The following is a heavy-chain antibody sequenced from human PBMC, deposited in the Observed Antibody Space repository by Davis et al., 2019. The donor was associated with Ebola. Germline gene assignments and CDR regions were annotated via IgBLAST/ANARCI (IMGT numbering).Heavy chain of an antibody. V-gene: IGHV1-46*01. CDR2: IDPSGENA. CDR3: ARAAGEQHFDY. D-gene: IGHD1/OR15-1a*01. CDR1: GSTFTTHY. J-gene: IGHJ4*02. Sequence: ASVKVSCKDSGSTFTTHYVHWVRQTPGQGFEWMGIIDPSGENANYTQKLQDRVTITKDTSTGTVYMELSSLRSDDTAIYFCARAAGEQHFDYWGQGTLVTVSS.